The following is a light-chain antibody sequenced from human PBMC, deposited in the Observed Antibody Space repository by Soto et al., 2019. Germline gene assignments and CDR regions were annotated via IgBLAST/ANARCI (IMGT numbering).Light chain of an antibody. CDR2: DAS. V-gene: IGKV1-5*01. J-gene: IGKJ1*01. CDR1: ENIRGW. CDR3: QEYNSYGRA. Sequence: DVQMTQSPSTLSASVGDTVIITCRASENIRGWLAWYQQKPGKAPKLLISDASRLQGGVPQRFSGRGPGTEFALTVNGLQPDDFATYYCQEYNSYGRAFGHGTKV.